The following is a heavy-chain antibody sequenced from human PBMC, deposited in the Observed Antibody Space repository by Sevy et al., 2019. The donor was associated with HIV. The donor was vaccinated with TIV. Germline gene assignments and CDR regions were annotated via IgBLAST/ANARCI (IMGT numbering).Heavy chain of an antibody. V-gene: IGHV3-48*02. Sequence: GGSLRLSCAASVFTFSSYSMNWVRQAPGKGLEWVSYISSSSSTIYYADSVKGRFTISRDNAKNSLYLQMNSLRDEDTAVYYCAREESSSWSSFDYWGQGTLVTVSS. CDR3: AREESSSWSSFDY. D-gene: IGHD6-13*01. CDR1: VFTFSSYS. CDR2: ISSSSSTI. J-gene: IGHJ4*02.